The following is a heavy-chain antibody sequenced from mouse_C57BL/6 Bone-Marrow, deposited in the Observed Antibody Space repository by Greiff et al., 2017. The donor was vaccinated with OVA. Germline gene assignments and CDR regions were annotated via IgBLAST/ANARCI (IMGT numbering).Heavy chain of an antibody. D-gene: IGHD1-1*02. CDR2: INPSSGYT. Sequence: QVQLQQSGAELARPGASVKMSCKASGYTFTSYTMHWVKQRPGQGLEWIGYINPSSGYTKYNQKFKDKATLTADKSSSAAYMQLSSLTSEDSAVYYCARRGKNGLDYWGQGTTLTVSS. J-gene: IGHJ2*01. CDR3: ARRGKNGLDY. CDR1: GYTFTSYT. V-gene: IGHV1-4*01.